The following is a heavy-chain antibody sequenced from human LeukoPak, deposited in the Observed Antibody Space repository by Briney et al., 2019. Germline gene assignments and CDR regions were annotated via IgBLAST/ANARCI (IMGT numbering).Heavy chain of an antibody. CDR2: ISYDGSNK. CDR3: ARDKVAGTPRYYFDY. CDR1: GFTFSSYA. D-gene: IGHD6-19*01. Sequence: PGGSLRLSCAASGFTFSSYAMHWVRQAPGKGLEWVAVISYDGSNKYYADSVKGRFTISRDNSKNTLYLQMNSVRAEDTAVYYCARDKVAGTPRYYFDYWGQGTLVTVSS. J-gene: IGHJ4*02. V-gene: IGHV3-30*04.